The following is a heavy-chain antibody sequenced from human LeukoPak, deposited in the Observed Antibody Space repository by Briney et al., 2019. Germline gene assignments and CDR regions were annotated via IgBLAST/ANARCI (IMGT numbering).Heavy chain of an antibody. CDR1: GSSISSYY. D-gene: IGHD3-10*01. CDR3: ARMSAYYGSGSYSYFDL. Sequence: SETLSLTCTVSGSSISSYYWSWIRQPPGRGLERLAYIYYSGSTNYNPSLKSRVTISVDTSKNQFSLKLSSVTAADTAVYYCARMSAYYGSGSYSYFDLWGRGTLVTVSS. V-gene: IGHV4-59*01. CDR2: IYYSGST. J-gene: IGHJ2*01.